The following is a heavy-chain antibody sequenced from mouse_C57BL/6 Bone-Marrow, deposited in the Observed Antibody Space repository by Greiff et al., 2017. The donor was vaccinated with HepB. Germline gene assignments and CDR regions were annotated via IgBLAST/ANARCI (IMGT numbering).Heavy chain of an antibody. CDR2: IDHEDGET. D-gene: IGHD1-1*01. Sequence: EVQLQQSGAELVKPGASVKLSCTASGFNIKDYYMHWVKQRTEQGLEWIGRIDHEDGETTYAPKFQGKATITADTSSNTAYLQLSSLTSEDTAVYYCAFFITTGDYAMDYWGQGTSVTVSS. CDR3: AFFITTGDYAMDY. V-gene: IGHV14-2*01. CDR1: GFNIKDYY. J-gene: IGHJ4*01.